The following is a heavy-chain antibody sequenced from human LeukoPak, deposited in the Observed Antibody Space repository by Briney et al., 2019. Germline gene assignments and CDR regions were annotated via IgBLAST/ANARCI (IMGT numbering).Heavy chain of an antibody. CDR3: ARHLSIVAKSAFDI. D-gene: IGHD3-22*01. CDR2: IYYSGST. V-gene: IGHV4-59*08. CDR1: GGSISSYY. Sequence: RTSETLSLTCTVSGGSISSYYWSWIRQPPGKGLERIGYIYYSGSTNYNPSLKSRVTISVDTSKDQFSLKLSSVTAADTAVYYCARHLSIVAKSAFDIWGQGTMVTVSS. J-gene: IGHJ3*02.